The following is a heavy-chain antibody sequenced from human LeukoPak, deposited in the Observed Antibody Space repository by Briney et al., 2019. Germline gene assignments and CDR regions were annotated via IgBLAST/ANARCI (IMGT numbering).Heavy chain of an antibody. J-gene: IGHJ6*03. CDR3: ARGRGIDYYGSGSYYRHYYYYMDV. V-gene: IGHV1-18*01. CDR2: ISAYNGNT. D-gene: IGHD3-10*01. Sequence: ASVKVSCKASGYTFTRYGISWVRQAPGHGLEWMGWISAYNGNTNYAQKPQGRVTMTTDTSTSTAYMELRSLRSDDTAVYYCARGRGIDYYGSGSYYRHYYYYMDVWGKGTTVTVSS. CDR1: GYTFTRYG.